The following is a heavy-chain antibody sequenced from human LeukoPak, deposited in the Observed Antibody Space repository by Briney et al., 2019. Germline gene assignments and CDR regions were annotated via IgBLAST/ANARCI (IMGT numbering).Heavy chain of an antibody. J-gene: IGHJ4*02. V-gene: IGHV1-2*06. Sequence: ASVKVSCKASGYTFTGYYIYWVRQAPGQGLEWLGRINPNSGDTNYAQKFQGRVTMTRDTFISEAYMDLSSLTSDDAAVYYCAIGTPAAGIFEYWGQGALVTVSS. CDR2: INPNSGDT. D-gene: IGHD6-13*01. CDR3: AIGTPAAGIFEY. CDR1: GYTFTGYY.